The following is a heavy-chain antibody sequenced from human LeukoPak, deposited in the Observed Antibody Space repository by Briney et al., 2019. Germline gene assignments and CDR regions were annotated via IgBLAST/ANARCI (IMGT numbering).Heavy chain of an antibody. Sequence: ASVKVSCKASGYTFTSHGISWVRQAPGQGLEWMGWISAYNGNTNYAQKFQGRVTMTTDTSTSTAYMELRSLRSDDTAVYYRAKQITYNYVWGSYNWFDPWGQGTLVTVSS. CDR1: GYTFTSHG. V-gene: IGHV1-18*01. CDR2: ISAYNGNT. D-gene: IGHD3-16*01. J-gene: IGHJ5*02. CDR3: AKQITYNYVWGSYNWFDP.